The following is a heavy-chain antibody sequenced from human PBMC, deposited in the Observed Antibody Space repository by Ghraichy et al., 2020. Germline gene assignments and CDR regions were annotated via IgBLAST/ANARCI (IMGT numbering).Heavy chain of an antibody. J-gene: IGHJ4*02. CDR1: GFTFTKYW. CDR3: ARWEDSSSWLQDY. V-gene: IGHV3-7*01. CDR2: INQDGSDK. D-gene: IGHD6-13*01. Sequence: GGSLRLSCAASGFTFTKYWMSWVRQAPGKGLEWVANINQDGSDKYYVDSVKGRFTISRDNARNSLYLQMNSLRAEDTAVYYCARWEDSSSWLQDYWGQGTLVTVSS.